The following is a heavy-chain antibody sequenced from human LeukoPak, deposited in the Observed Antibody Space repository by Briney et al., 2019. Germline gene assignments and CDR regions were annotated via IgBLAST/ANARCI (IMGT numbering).Heavy chain of an antibody. J-gene: IGHJ4*02. CDR1: GYSFTSYW. CDR2: IYPGDSDT. CDR3: ARLSDQYYYGFDY. V-gene: IGHV5-51*01. Sequence: GESLKISCQGSGYSFTSYWIGWVRQMPGKGLEWMGIIYPGDSDTRYTQSFQGQVTISADKSISTAYLQWSSLKASDTAMYYCARLSDQYYYGFDYWGQGTLVTVSS. D-gene: IGHD3-10*01.